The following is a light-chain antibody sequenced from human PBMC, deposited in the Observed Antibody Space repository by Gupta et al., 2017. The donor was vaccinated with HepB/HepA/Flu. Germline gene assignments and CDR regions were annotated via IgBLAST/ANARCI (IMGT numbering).Light chain of an antibody. Sequence: QSALTQPASVCGPPGQSITNSCTGTSSDVGGYNYVSWYLQHPGKAPKLMIYDVSNRPSGVSNRFSGSKSGNTASLTISGLQAEDEADYYFSSYTSSTALYVFGTGTKVTVL. V-gene: IGLV2-14*03. CDR2: DVS. CDR3: SSYTSSTALYV. J-gene: IGLJ1*01. CDR1: SSDVGGYNY.